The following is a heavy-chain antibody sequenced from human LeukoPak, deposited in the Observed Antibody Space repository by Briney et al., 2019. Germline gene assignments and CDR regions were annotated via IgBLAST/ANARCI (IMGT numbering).Heavy chain of an antibody. CDR2: IFYSGTT. Sequence: SETLSLTCTVSDDSIKSISYYWAWIRQPPGKGLEWIGAIFYSGTTYYKSSLKSRVSMSVDTSMKQFSLNLSSVTAADTAIYFCARQSGHFHNWYFDYWGQGSLVTVSS. V-gene: IGHV4-39*01. D-gene: IGHD3-22*01. J-gene: IGHJ4*02. CDR1: DDSIKSISYY. CDR3: ARQSGHFHNWYFDY.